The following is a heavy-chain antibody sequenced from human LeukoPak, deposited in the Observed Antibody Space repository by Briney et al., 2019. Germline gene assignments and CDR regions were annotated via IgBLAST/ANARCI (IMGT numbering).Heavy chain of an antibody. CDR2: INTDGSTT. D-gene: IGHD1-26*01. CDR3: ARGRGGSYHY. V-gene: IGHV3-74*01. J-gene: IGHJ4*02. CDR1: GFTFSNDW. Sequence: PGGSLRLSCAASGFTFSNDWMHWVRQAPGKGLVWVSRINTDGSTTTYADSVKGRFTISRDNAKNTLYLQMNSLRFEDTAVYYCARGRGGSYHYWGQGTLVTVSS.